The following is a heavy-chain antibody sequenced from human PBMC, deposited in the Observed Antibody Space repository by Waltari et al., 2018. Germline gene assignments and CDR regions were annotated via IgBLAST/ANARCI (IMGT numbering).Heavy chain of an antibody. CDR2: MYIGGST. Sequence: EVQLLESGGNLIQPGGSLRLSCAASGFTLSAYGMHWVRQATGKGLEWGAVMYIGGSTKYADSVHGRFIISRENSRNMVYLQMSSLTTEDTAVYYCARGRDPGVVGGLSFWGLGTLVTVSS. CDR3: ARGRDPGVVGGLSF. J-gene: IGHJ4*02. D-gene: IGHD1-26*01. V-gene: IGHV3-23*03. CDR1: GFTLSAYG.